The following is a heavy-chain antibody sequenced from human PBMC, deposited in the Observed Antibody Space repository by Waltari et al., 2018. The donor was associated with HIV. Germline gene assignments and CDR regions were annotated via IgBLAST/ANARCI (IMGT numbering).Heavy chain of an antibody. J-gene: IGHJ4*02. CDR3: ARALWSGYYTPYYFDY. Sequence: QVQLVQSGAEVKKPGASVKVSCKASGYTFTSYGISWVRQAPGQGLEWMGWISADNGHTNYAQKLQGRVTMTTDTSTSTAYMDLRSLRSDDTAFYYCARALWSGYYTPYYFDYWGQGTLVTVSS. D-gene: IGHD3-3*01. CDR2: ISADNGHT. V-gene: IGHV1-18*01. CDR1: GYTFTSYG.